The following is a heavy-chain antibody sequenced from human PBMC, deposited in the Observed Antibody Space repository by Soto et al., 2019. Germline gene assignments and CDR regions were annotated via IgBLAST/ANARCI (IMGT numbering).Heavy chain of an antibody. D-gene: IGHD2-2*01. V-gene: IGHV1-3*01. CDR3: ARGVLVVPAARKDYHMDV. Sequence: GASVKVSCKASGYTFTSYAMHWVRQAPGQRLEWMGWINAGNGNTKYSQKFQGRVTITRDTSASTAYMELSSLRSEDTAVYYCARGVLVVPAARKDYHMDVWGKGTTVTVSS. CDR1: GYTFTSYA. J-gene: IGHJ6*03. CDR2: INAGNGNT.